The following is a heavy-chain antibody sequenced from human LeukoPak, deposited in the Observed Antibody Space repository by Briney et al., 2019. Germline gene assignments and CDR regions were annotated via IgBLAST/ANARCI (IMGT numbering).Heavy chain of an antibody. CDR2: INHSGGT. D-gene: IGHD1-20*01. J-gene: IGHJ4*02. V-gene: IGHV4-34*01. CDR1: GGSFSGYY. Sequence: SETLSLTCAVYGGSFSGYYWSWIRQPPGKGLEWIGEINHSGGTNYNPSLKSRVTISVDTSKNQFSLKLSSVTAADTAVYYCARGGYNWNYWGQGTLVTVSS. CDR3: ARGGYNWNY.